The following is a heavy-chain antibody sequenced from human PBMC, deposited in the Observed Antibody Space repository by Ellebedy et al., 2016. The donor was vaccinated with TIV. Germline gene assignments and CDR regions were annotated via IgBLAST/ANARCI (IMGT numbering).Heavy chain of an antibody. Sequence: ASVKVSXXASGYTFTGYYMHWVRQAPGQGLEWMGWINPNSGGTNYAQKLQGRVTMTTDTSTSTAYMELRSLRSDDTAVYYCARDSTPPDIVVVPAAIEGAYYMDVWGKGTTVTVSS. CDR3: ARDSTPPDIVVVPAAIEGAYYMDV. V-gene: IGHV1-2*02. J-gene: IGHJ6*03. CDR1: GYTFTGYY. D-gene: IGHD2-2*02. CDR2: INPNSGGT.